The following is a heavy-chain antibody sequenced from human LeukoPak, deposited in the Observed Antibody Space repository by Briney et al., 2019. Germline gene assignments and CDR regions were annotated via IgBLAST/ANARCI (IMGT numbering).Heavy chain of an antibody. Sequence: SETLSLTCTVSGGSISDNYWSWIRQPPGKGLEWIGYAYYSGHTNYNSSLKSRVTMSLDTSKSQFSLRLSSVTAADTAVYYCARGDNWFDPWGQGTLVTVSS. CDR3: ARGDNWFDP. CDR1: GGSISDNY. V-gene: IGHV4-59*08. J-gene: IGHJ5*02. CDR2: AYYSGHT.